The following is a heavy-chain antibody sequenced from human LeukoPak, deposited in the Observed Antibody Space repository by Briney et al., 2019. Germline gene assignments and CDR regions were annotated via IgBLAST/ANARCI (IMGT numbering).Heavy chain of an antibody. Sequence: ASVKVSCKASGYTFTSYYMHWVRQAPGQGLEWMGIINPSGGSTSYAQKFQGRVTMTRDTSISTAYMELSRLRSDDTAVYYCARAQGTPWFDPWGQGTLVTVSS. CDR3: ARAQGTPWFDP. V-gene: IGHV1-46*01. CDR1: GYTFTSYY. CDR2: INPSGGST. J-gene: IGHJ5*02.